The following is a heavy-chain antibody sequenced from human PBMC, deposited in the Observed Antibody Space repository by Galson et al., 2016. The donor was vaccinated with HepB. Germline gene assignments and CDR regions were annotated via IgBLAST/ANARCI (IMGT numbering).Heavy chain of an antibody. CDR2: ISGRGGNT. V-gene: IGHV3-23*01. D-gene: IGHD3-16*02. Sequence: SLRLSCAASGFTFSSYAMTWVRQAPGKGLEWVSDISGRGGNTYYADSVKGRFTISRDNSKNTLSLQMNSLRAEDTAIYYCARDPNVWGSYRWGQGTLVTVSS. J-gene: IGHJ4*02. CDR1: GFTFSSYA. CDR3: ARDPNVWGSYR.